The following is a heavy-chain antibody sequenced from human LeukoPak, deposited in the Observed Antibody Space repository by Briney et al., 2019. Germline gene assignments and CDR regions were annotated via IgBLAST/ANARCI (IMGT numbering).Heavy chain of an antibody. CDR2: IYPGDSDT. D-gene: IGHD2-21*02. CDR3: ARSLTANNYFDY. J-gene: IGHJ4*02. Sequence: GESLKISCKGSGYTFTSYWIGWVRQMPGKGLEWMGIIYPGDSDTRYSPPFQGQVTISADKSINTAYLQWSSLKASDTAMYYCARSLTANNYFDYWGQGTLVTVSS. CDR1: GYTFTSYW. V-gene: IGHV5-51*01.